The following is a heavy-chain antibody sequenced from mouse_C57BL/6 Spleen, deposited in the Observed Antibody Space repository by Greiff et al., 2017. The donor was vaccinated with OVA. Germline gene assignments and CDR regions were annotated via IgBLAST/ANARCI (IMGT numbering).Heavy chain of an antibody. CDR1: GFNINDYY. CDR3: ARRGYDVRLPYFDV. D-gene: IGHD2-2*01. CDR2: IDPEAGET. J-gene: IGHJ1*03. V-gene: IGHV14-2*01. Sequence: EVKLQESGAELVKPGASVKLSCTASGFNINDYYMHWVKQRPEQGLEWIGRIDPEAGETKYAPKFQGKATITADTSSNTAYLQLSSLTSEDTAVYYSARRGYDVRLPYFDVGGTGTTVTVSS.